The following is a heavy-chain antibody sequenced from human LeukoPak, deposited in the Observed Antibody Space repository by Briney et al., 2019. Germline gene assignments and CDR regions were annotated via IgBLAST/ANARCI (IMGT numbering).Heavy chain of an antibody. CDR1: GFTFSSYA. V-gene: IGHV3-23*01. CDR2: ISGSGGST. Sequence: PGGSLRLSCAASGFTFSSYAMSWVRQAPGKGLEWVSAISGSGGSTYYADSVKGRFTISRDNSKNTLYLQMNSLRAEDTAVYYCARSDYGSGVYGFDYWGQGTLVTVSS. J-gene: IGHJ4*02. CDR3: ARSDYGSGVYGFDY. D-gene: IGHD3-10*01.